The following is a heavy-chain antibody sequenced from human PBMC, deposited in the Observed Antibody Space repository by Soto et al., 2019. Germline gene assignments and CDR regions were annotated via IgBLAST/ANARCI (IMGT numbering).Heavy chain of an antibody. V-gene: IGHV4-39*01. CDR2: IYYTGNT. CDR1: GGSISSSTYY. Sequence: QLQLQESGPGLVKPSETLSLTCSFSGGSISSSTYYWGWIRQPPGKGLEWIGSIYYTGNTYYSPSLQGRVTISVDTSNNQFSLKLRSVTAADTAIYYCARHVRAGYFRYNTCPLGFLDYWGQGTLVTVSS. J-gene: IGHJ4*02. CDR3: ARHVRAGYFRYNTCPLGFLDY. D-gene: IGHD2-2*03.